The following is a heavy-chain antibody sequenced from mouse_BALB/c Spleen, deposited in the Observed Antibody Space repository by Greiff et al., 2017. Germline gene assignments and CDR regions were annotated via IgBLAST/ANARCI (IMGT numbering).Heavy chain of an antibody. J-gene: IGHJ2*01. Sequence: EVNVVESGGGLVKPGGSLKLSCAASGFTFSDYYMYWVRQTPEKRLEWVATISDGGSYTYYPDSVKGRFTISRDNAKNNLYLQMSSLKSEDTAMYYCARGRGTPDYWGQGTTLTVSS. CDR1: GFTFSDYY. V-gene: IGHV5-4*02. CDR2: ISDGGSYT. CDR3: ARGRGTPDY. D-gene: IGHD3-3*01.